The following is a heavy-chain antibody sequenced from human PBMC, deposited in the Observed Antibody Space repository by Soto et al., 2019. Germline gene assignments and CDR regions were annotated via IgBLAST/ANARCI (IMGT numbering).Heavy chain of an antibody. D-gene: IGHD1-7*01. CDR3: ASRITGTTWYYYYYGMDV. J-gene: IGHJ6*02. V-gene: IGHV1-69*13. CDR1: GGTFSSYA. Sequence: ASVKVSCKASGGTFSSYAISWVRQAPGQGLEWMGGIIPIFGTADYAQKFQGRVTITADESTSTAYMELSSLRSEDTAVYYCASRITGTTWYYYYYGMDVWGQGTTVTVSS. CDR2: IIPIFGTA.